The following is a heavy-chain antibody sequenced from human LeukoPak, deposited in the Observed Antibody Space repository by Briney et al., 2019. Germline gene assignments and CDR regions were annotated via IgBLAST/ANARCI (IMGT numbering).Heavy chain of an antibody. V-gene: IGHV1-18*01. CDR3: ARDKDTAMVYDY. Sequence: ASVTVSCKASGYTFTSYGISWVRQAPGQGLEWMGWISAYNGNTNYAQKLQGRVTMTTDTSTSTAYMELRSLRSDDTAVYYCARDKDTAMVYDYWGQGTLVTVSS. D-gene: IGHD5-18*01. CDR1: GYTFTSYG. J-gene: IGHJ4*02. CDR2: ISAYNGNT.